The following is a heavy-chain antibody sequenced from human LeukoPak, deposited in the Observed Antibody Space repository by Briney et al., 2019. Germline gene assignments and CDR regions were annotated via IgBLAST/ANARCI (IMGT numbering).Heavy chain of an antibody. CDR1: GFTFSSHG. D-gene: IGHD6-19*01. Sequence: PGGPLRLSCAASGFTFSSHGMSWVRQAPGKGLEWVSTISGSGGSTYYADSVKGRFTISRDNSKNTLYLQMNSLRGEDTARYYCAKATIEQWLVKVDSFDSWGQGTLVSVSS. CDR3: AKATIEQWLVKVDSFDS. V-gene: IGHV3-23*01. J-gene: IGHJ4*02. CDR2: ISGSGGST.